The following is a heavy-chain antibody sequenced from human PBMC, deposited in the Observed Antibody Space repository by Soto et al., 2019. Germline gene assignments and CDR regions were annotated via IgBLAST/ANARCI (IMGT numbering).Heavy chain of an antibody. V-gene: IGHV3-30*18. Sequence: QVQLVESGGGVVQPGRSLRLSCAASGFTFSSYGMHWVRQAPGKGLEWVAVISYDGSNKYYADSVKGRFTISRDNSKNTLYLQMNSLRAEDTAVYYCAKAAAGEYYYYGMDVWDQGTTVTVSS. CDR1: GFTFSSYG. J-gene: IGHJ6*02. CDR3: AKAAAGEYYYYGMDV. D-gene: IGHD6-13*01. CDR2: ISYDGSNK.